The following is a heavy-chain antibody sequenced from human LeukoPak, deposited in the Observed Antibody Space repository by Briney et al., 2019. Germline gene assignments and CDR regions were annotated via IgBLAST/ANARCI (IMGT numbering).Heavy chain of an antibody. V-gene: IGHV1-69*01. D-gene: IGHD6-19*01. CDR2: IIPIFGTA. CDR1: GGTFSSYA. J-gene: IGHJ4*02. CDR3: ARRYIAVAGSGQSDY. Sequence: ASVKVSCKASGGTFSSYAISWVRQAPGQGLEWMGGIIPIFGTANYAQKFQGRVTITADESTSTAYMELSSLRSEDTAVYYCARRYIAVAGSGQSDYWGQGTLVTVSS.